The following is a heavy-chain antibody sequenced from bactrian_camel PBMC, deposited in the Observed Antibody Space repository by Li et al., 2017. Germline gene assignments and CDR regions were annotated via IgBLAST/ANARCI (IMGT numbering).Heavy chain of an antibody. D-gene: IGHD3*01. V-gene: IGHV3S53*01. CDR3: AARFRPYDCYSGGHQPGL. CDR1: EYIDGTHC. CDR2: IDVDGNI. J-gene: IGHJ4*01. Sequence: QVQLVESGGGSVQPGGSLRLSCTSEYIDGTHCVGWFRQAPGKEREGVASIDVDGNIKYADSVKGRFTTSKDTAKNTLYLQMNGLKPEDTAKYYCAARFRPYDCYSGGHQPGLWGQGTQVTVSS.